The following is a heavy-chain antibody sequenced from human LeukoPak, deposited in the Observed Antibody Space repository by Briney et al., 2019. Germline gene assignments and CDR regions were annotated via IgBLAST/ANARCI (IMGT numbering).Heavy chain of an antibody. CDR1: GYTFTTYY. J-gene: IGHJ4*02. CDR3: ASGYKTVSVFDH. Sequence: ASVKVSCKASGYTFTTYYMHWVRQSPGQGLVWMGLINPSGGGTRYAQKFQGRVTMTRDTSTSTVYMELSSLRSEDTAVYYCASGYKTVSVFDHWGQGTLVTVSS. V-gene: IGHV1-46*01. D-gene: IGHD5-24*01. CDR2: INPSGGGT.